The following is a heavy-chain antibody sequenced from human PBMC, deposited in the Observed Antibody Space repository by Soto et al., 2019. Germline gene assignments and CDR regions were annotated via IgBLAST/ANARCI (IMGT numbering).Heavy chain of an antibody. CDR2: LYDNGNT. Sequence: GGSLRLSCAASGFTVSSIHMSWVRQAPGKGLEWVSVLYDNGNTYYADSVKGRFTISRHNSQNMLYLQMNSLRADDTAVYYCARDEYGELQHWGQGTLVTVSS. D-gene: IGHD4-17*01. V-gene: IGHV3-53*04. J-gene: IGHJ1*01. CDR3: ARDEYGELQH. CDR1: GFTVSSIH.